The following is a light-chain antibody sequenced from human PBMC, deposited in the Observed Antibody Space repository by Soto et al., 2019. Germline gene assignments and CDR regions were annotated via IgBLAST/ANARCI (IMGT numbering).Light chain of an antibody. J-gene: IGLJ2*01. CDR1: GSNIGTFY. CDR3: TAWDDILSAVV. V-gene: IGLV1-47*02. Sequence: QSVLTQSPSTSATPGQGVSISCSGAGSNIGTFYVSWYQHVPGTAPRLLIYANNQRPSGVPDRFSGSKSGTSASLAISGLRSEDEAYYYCTAWDDILSAVVFGGG. CDR2: ANN.